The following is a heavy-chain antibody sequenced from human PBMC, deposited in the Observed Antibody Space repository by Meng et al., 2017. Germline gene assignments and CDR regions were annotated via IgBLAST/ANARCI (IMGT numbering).Heavy chain of an antibody. CDR1: GFTFSSYG. CDR3: ARDPNRWGALKY. D-gene: IGHD3-16*01. V-gene: IGHV3-33*01. Sequence: GESLKISCAASGFTFSSYGMHWVRQAPGKGLEWVAVIWYDGSNKYYADSVKGRFTISRDNSKNTLYLQMNSLRAEDTAVYYCARDPNRWGALKYWGQGTLVTVSS. J-gene: IGHJ4*02. CDR2: IWYDGSNK.